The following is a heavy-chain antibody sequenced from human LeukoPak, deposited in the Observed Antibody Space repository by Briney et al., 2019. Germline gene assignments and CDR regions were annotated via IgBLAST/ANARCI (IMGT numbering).Heavy chain of an antibody. CDR3: ARDRAMVVGSSWYYDY. Sequence: GGSLRLSCLASGFTFSNYAMSWVRQAPGKGLEWVSGITISGNTAYYADSVKGRFTISRDNSKNTLNLQMNSLRAEDTALYYCARDRAMVVGSSWYYDYWGQGTLVTVSS. CDR2: ITISGNTA. V-gene: IGHV3-23*01. D-gene: IGHD5-18*01. CDR1: GFTFSNYA. J-gene: IGHJ4*02.